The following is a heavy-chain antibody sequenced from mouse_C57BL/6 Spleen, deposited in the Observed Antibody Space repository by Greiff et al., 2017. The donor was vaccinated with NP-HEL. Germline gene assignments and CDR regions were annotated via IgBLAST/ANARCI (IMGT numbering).Heavy chain of an antibody. CDR3: ARSYGSSLYYFDY. V-gene: IGHV1-42*01. CDR2: INPSTGGT. J-gene: IGHJ2*01. D-gene: IGHD1-1*01. Sequence: EVKLQESGPELVKPGASVKISCKASGYSFTGYYMNWVKQSPEKSLEWIGEINPSTGGTTYNQKFKAKATLTVDKSSSTAYMQLKSLTSEDSAVYYCARSYGSSLYYFDYWGQGTTLTVSS. CDR1: GYSFTGYY.